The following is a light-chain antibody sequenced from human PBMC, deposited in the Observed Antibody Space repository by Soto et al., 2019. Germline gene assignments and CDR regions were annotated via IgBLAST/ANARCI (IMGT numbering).Light chain of an antibody. CDR2: EDI. CDR1: TRDIGRYNL. V-gene: IGLV2-23*01. J-gene: IGLJ2*01. Sequence: QSALTQPASVSGSPGQSITISCTGTTRDIGRYNLVSWYQQYPGKAPKLILYEDIERPSGVSNRFSGSKSGNTASLTISGLLTEDEADYYCCSYAGGTSVVFGGGTQLTVL. CDR3: CSYAGGTSVV.